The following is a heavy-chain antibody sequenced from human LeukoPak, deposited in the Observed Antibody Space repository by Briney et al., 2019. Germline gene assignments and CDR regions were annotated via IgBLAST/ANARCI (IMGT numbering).Heavy chain of an antibody. CDR1: GFTFSSYV. V-gene: IGHV3-66*01. D-gene: IGHD4/OR15-4a*01. Sequence: GGSLRLSCAASGFTFSSYVMNWVRQAPGKGLEWVSVLYSGGSTYYADSVKGRFTISRDNSKNTLYLQMNSLRAEDTAVYYCARERRTDYGDYADYWGQGTLVTVSS. CDR3: ARERRTDYGDYADY. CDR2: LYSGGST. J-gene: IGHJ4*02.